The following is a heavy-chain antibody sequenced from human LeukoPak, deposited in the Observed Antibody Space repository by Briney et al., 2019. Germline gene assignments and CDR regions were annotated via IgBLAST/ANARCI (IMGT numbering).Heavy chain of an antibody. V-gene: IGHV3-23*01. Sequence: GGSLRLSCAASGFIFSHYTMTWVRQAPGKGLEWVSSINGSGDATKYADFVMGRFTISRDNSKNTVSPQMNSLGAEDTAVYYCAREAGYYDREYYFDYWGQGTLVTVSS. CDR3: AREAGYYDREYYFDY. CDR1: GFIFSHYT. D-gene: IGHD3-22*01. J-gene: IGHJ4*02. CDR2: INGSGDAT.